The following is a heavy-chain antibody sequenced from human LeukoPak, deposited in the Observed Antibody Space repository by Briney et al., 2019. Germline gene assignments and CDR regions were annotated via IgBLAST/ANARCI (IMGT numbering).Heavy chain of an antibody. CDR2: IYSGGST. CDR1: GFTVSSNY. CDR3: ARYERIAAAAYDY. Sequence: GGSLRLSCAASGFTVSSNYMSWVHQAPGKGLEWVSVIYSGGSTYYADSVKGRFTISRDNSKNTLYLQMNSLRAEDTAVYYCARYERIAAAAYDYWGQGTLVTVSS. V-gene: IGHV3-66*01. J-gene: IGHJ4*02. D-gene: IGHD6-13*01.